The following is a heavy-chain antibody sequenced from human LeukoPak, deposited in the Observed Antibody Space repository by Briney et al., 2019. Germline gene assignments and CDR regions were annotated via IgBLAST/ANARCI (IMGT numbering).Heavy chain of an antibody. J-gene: IGHJ6*03. Sequence: SVKVSCKASGGTFSSYAISWVRQAPGQGLEWMGGIIPIFGTANYAQKFQGRVTITTDESTSTAYMELSSLRSEDTAVYYCARGVLTSSTYYYYYMDVWGKGTTVTVSS. CDR1: GGTFSSYA. V-gene: IGHV1-69*05. CDR3: ARGVLTSSTYYYYYMDV. CDR2: IIPIFGTA. D-gene: IGHD2-2*01.